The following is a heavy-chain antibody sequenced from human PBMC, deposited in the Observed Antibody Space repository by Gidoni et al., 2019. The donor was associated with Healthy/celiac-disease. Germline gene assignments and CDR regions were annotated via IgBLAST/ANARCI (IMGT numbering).Heavy chain of an antibody. V-gene: IGHV4-31*03. J-gene: IGHJ4*02. CDR2: IYYSGST. D-gene: IGHD3-10*01. Sequence: QVQLQESGPGLGKPSQTLSLTCTVSGRSISSGGYYWSWIRQHPGKGLEWIGYIYYSGSTYYNPSLKSRVTISVDTSKNQFSLKLSSVTAADTAVYYCARSMVRGVDFDYWGQGTLVTVSS. CDR3: ARSMVRGVDFDY. CDR1: GRSISSGGYY.